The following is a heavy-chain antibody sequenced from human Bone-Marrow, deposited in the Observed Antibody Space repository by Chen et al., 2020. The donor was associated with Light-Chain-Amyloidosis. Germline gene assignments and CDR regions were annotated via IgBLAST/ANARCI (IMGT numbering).Heavy chain of an antibody. CDR2: IYPDDSDA. CDR3: ARRRDGYNFDY. D-gene: IGHD5-12*01. CDR1: GYTFPNYW. J-gene: IGHJ4*02. V-gene: IGHV5-51*01. Sequence: EVQLEQSGPEVKKTGESLKISCQGSGYTFPNYWIGWVRQMPGKGLEWMGVIYPDDSDARYSPSFEGQVTISADKSITTAYLQWRSLKASDTAMYYCARRRDGYNFDYWGQGTLVTVSS.